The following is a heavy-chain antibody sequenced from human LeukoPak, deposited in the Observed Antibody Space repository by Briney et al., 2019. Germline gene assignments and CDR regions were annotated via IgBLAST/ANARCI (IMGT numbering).Heavy chain of an antibody. Sequence: SETLSLTCTVSGGSISSGSYYWGWIRQPPGKGLEWIGSIDYSGTTYYNPSLKSRVTISVDTSKNQFSLKLSSVTAADTALYYCARRGQAAGSKGAFDYWGQGALVTVSS. CDR1: GGSISSGSYY. CDR2: IDYSGTT. J-gene: IGHJ4*02. CDR3: ARRGQAAGSKGAFDY. D-gene: IGHD6-13*01. V-gene: IGHV4-39*01.